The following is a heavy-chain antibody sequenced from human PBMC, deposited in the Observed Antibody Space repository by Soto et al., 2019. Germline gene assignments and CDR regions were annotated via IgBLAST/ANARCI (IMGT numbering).Heavy chain of an antibody. CDR1: GGALSSYA. J-gene: IGHJ6*02. Sequence: SVKVSCKASGGALSSYAISWVRQAPGQGLEWMGGIIPIFGTANYAQKFQGRVTITADESTSTAYMELSSLRSEDTAVYYCARDGGYCSGGSCFTQKNYYYYGMDVWGQGTTVTVSS. D-gene: IGHD2-15*01. CDR3: ARDGGYCSGGSCFTQKNYYYYGMDV. V-gene: IGHV1-69*13. CDR2: IIPIFGTA.